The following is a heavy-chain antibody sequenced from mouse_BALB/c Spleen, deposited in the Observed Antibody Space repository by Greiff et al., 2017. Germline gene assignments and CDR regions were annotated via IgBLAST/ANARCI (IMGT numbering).Heavy chain of an antibody. CDR2: ISSGSSTI. V-gene: IGHV5-17*02. D-gene: IGHD2-4*01. CDR3: ASTMITTRGAMDY. CDR1: GFTFSSFG. J-gene: IGHJ4*01. Sequence: DVHLVESGGGLVQPGGSRKLSCAASGFTFSSFGMHWVRQAPEKGLEWVAYISSGSSTIYYADTVKGRFTISRDNPKNTLFLQMTSLRSEDTAMYYCASTMITTRGAMDYWGQGTSVTVSS.